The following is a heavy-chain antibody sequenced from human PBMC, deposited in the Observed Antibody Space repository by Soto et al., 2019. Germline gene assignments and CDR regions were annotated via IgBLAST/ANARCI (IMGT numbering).Heavy chain of an antibody. CDR3: ARLHGDKWNAFDI. V-gene: IGHV4-59*01. CDR2: MIYSGST. CDR1: GASIRSYY. D-gene: IGHD4-17*01. J-gene: IGHJ3*02. Sequence: PSETLSLTCTVSGASIRSYYWSWIRQPPGKGLEWIGHMIYSGSTNYNPSLKSRVTISVDTSNNQFSLKLYSVTAADTAVYYCARLHGDKWNAFDIWGQGTMVTVSS.